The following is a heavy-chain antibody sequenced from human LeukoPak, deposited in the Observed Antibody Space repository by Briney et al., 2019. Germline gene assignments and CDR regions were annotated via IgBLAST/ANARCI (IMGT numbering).Heavy chain of an antibody. V-gene: IGHV1-18*01. J-gene: IGHJ4*02. Sequence: GASVKVSCKSSGYTFTTYGITWVRQAPGQGLEWMGWISTDNGDTNYAQKLQGRVTMTTDTSTSTAYMELRSLRSDDTAVYYCAREGLGELTLDCWGQGTLVTVPS. CDR2: ISTDNGDT. CDR3: AREGLGELTLDC. D-gene: IGHD3-16*01. CDR1: GYTFTTYG.